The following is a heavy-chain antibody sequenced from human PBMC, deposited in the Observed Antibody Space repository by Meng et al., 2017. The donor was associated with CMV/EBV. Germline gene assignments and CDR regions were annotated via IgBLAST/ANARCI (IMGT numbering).Heavy chain of an antibody. D-gene: IGHD1-7*01. V-gene: IGHV3-64*02. Sequence: CAASWITFSSYAMHWVRQAPGKVLEYVSAISSNGGSTYYADSVKGRFTISRDNSKNTLYLQMGSLRAEDMAVYYCARGAYWNYGYFDYWGQGTLVTVSS. CDR1: WITFSSYA. J-gene: IGHJ4*02. CDR2: ISSNGGST. CDR3: ARGAYWNYGYFDY.